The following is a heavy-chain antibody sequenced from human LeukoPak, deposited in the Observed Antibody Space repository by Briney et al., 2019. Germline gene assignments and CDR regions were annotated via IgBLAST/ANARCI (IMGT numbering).Heavy chain of an antibody. Sequence: PGGSLRLSCAASGFTFSSYSMTWVRQAPGKGLEWVSSISSSSSYIYYADSVKGRFTISMDNAKNSLYLQMNSLRAEDTAVYYCARDQVYCSGGSCPGPSYYFYGMDVWGQGTTVTVSS. CDR3: ARDQVYCSGGSCPGPSYYFYGMDV. D-gene: IGHD2-15*01. J-gene: IGHJ6*02. CDR2: ISSSSSYI. V-gene: IGHV3-21*01. CDR1: GFTFSSYS.